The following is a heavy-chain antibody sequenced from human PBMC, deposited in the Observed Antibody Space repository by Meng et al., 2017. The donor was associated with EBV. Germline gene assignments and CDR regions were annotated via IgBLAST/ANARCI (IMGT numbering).Heavy chain of an antibody. CDR1: GYAFTSYI. CDR2: INVGVGYT. D-gene: IGHD2-21*01. V-gene: IGHV1-3*01. J-gene: IGHJ4*02. CDR3: VRGPPVGVPGPGDY. Sequence: VQLVQSGAEVKNPGASVKVSCKASGYAFTSYILHWVRQAPGQRLEWMGWINVGVGYTKYSQKFQGRVTISGDTSATTGYMELSSLRSEDTAVYYCVRGPPVGVPGPGDYWGQGTLVTVSS.